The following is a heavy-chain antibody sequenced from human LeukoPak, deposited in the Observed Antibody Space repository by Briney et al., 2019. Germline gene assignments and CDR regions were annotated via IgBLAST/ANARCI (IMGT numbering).Heavy chain of an antibody. V-gene: IGHV4-39*07. J-gene: IGHJ5*02. CDR1: GGSISSISYY. Sequence: SETLSLTCSVSGGSISSISYYWGWIRQSPEKGLDWIGSIYYSGSTYYNPSLKSRVTISVEMSRNQFSLKLTSVTAADTAVYFCARQNTIFPPNWFDPWGQGTLVIVSS. CDR3: ARQNTIFPPNWFDP. CDR2: IYYSGST. D-gene: IGHD3-3*01.